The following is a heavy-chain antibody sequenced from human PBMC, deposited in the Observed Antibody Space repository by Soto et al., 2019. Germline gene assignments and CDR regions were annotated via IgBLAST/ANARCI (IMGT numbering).Heavy chain of an antibody. V-gene: IGHV3-33*01. J-gene: IGHJ4*02. CDR3: ARGGYKPRARGPFDY. D-gene: IGHD1-20*01. CDR2: IWYDGSNK. CDR1: GFTFSSYG. Sequence: GGSLRLSCAASGFTFSSYGMHWVRQAPGKGLEWVAVIWYDGSNKYYADSVKGRFTISRDNSKNTLYLQMNSLRAEDTAVYYCARGGYKPRARGPFDYWGQGTLVTVSS.